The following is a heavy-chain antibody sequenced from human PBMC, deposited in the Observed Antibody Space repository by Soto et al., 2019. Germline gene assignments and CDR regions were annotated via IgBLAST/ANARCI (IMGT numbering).Heavy chain of an antibody. CDR1: EFSLSINGLG. CDR3: ARAYSGYDWGSFDY. V-gene: IGHV2-5*02. J-gene: IGHJ4*02. Sequence: QITLKESGPTLVKPTQTLTLTCTFSEFSLSINGLGVGWIRQPPGKALEWLALIYRDHDKRYSPSLMSRLTITKDTSKNQVVLTMTNMDPMDTATYYCARAYSGYDWGSFDYWGQGTLVTVSS. D-gene: IGHD5-12*01. CDR2: IYRDHDK.